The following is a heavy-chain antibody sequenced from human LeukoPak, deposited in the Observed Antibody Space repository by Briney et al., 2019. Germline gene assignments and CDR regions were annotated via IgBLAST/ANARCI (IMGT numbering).Heavy chain of an antibody. CDR1: GFTFSSYW. D-gene: IGHD6-19*01. J-gene: IGHJ4*02. CDR3: ASRIKAYSSGWC. CDR2: INSDGSST. Sequence: PGGSLRLSCAASGFTFSSYWMHWVRQAPGKGLVWVSRINSDGSSTSYADSVKGRFTISRDNAKNTLYLQMNSLRAEDTAVYYCASRIKAYSSGWCWGQGTLVTVSS. V-gene: IGHV3-74*01.